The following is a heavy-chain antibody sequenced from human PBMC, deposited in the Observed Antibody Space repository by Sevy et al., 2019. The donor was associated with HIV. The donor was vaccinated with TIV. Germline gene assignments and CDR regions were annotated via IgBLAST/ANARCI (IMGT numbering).Heavy chain of an antibody. Sequence: GESLQISCAGSGFTFSDAAIHWVRQASGKGLEWLGRIRGKANNYATAYAASVKDRFSISRNDLKDTAYLQMNSLRTEDAAMYYCSIYYDIRAFDSWGQGTQVTVSS. D-gene: IGHD3-22*01. CDR3: SIYYDIRAFDS. CDR1: GFTFSDAA. V-gene: IGHV3-73*01. J-gene: IGHJ4*02. CDR2: IRGKANNYAT.